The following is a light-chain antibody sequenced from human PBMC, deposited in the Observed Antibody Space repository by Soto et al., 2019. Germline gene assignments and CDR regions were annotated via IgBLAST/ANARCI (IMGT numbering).Light chain of an antibody. CDR2: WAS. CDR3: QQYYSLPFT. J-gene: IGKJ3*01. Sequence: DIVMTQSPDSLAVSLGERAIINCKSSQSVFFNSNNKNYLAWYQQRPGQPPKLLIYWASTRESGVPDRFSGSGSGKDFTLTISSLQAEDVAVYYCQQYYSLPFTFAPGTKVDIK. CDR1: QSVFFNSNNKNY. V-gene: IGKV4-1*01.